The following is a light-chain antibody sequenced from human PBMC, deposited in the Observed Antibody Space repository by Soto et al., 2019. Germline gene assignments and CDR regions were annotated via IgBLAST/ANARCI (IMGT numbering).Light chain of an antibody. J-gene: IGLJ1*01. Sequence: QSVLTQPPSVSASPGQSVTISCTGSSSDFGAYDSVSWYQQHPGKAPKLLIYEVAKRPSGVPDRFSGSKSGNTASLTVSGLQAEDEADYYCSSYAGSNKLVFGTGTKVTVL. CDR1: SSDFGAYDS. CDR2: EVA. V-gene: IGLV2-8*01. CDR3: SSYAGSNKLV.